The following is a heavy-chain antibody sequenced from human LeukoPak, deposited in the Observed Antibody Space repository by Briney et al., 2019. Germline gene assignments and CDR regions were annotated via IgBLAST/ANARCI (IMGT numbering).Heavy chain of an antibody. D-gene: IGHD3-10*02. CDR1: GGSFSGYY. CDR3: ARDDRAGKSDY. J-gene: IGHJ4*02. Sequence: PSETLSLTCAVYGGSFSGYYWSWIRQPPGKGLEWIGEINHSGSTNYNPSLKSRVTISIDTSKNQFSLKLSSVTAADTAVYYCARDDRAGKSDYWGQGTLVTVSS. CDR2: INHSGST. V-gene: IGHV4-34*01.